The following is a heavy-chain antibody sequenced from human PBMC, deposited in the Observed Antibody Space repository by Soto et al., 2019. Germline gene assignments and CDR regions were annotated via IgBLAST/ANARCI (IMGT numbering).Heavy chain of an antibody. CDR2: ISWNSGSI. D-gene: IGHD2-15*01. V-gene: IGHV3-9*01. CDR1: GFTFDDYA. CDR3: AKDHSYCSGGSCYPTYGMDV. J-gene: IGHJ6*02. Sequence: SLRLSCAASGFTFDDYAMHWVRQAPGKGLEWVSGISWNSGSIGYADSVKGRFTISRDNAKNSLYLQMNSLRADDTALYYCAKDHSYCSGGSCYPTYGMDVWGQGTTVTVS.